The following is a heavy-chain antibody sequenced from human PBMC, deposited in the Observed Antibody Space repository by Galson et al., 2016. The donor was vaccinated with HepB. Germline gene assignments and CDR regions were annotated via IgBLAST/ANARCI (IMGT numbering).Heavy chain of an antibody. CDR2: IDSSGST. D-gene: IGHD2-21*01. CDR1: GGSVISGGYF. CDR3: ARASGWLVDY. J-gene: IGHJ4*02. V-gene: IGHV4-31*03. Sequence: TLSLTCSVSGGSVISGGYFWTWIRHHPDKGLEWIGYIDSSGSTHYNPSLQTRVAIPADPSKNQFSLKLVSVTAAEAALYYGARASGWLVDYWGRGALVTVSS.